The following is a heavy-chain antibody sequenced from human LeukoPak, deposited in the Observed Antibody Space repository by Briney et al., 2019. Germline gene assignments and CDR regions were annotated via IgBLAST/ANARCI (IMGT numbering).Heavy chain of an antibody. J-gene: IGHJ5*02. CDR1: GYTFTSYY. Sequence: ASVKVSCKSSGYTFTSYYMHWVRQAPGQGLEWMGIINPSGGSTSYAQKFQGRVTMTRDMSTSTVYMELSSLRSDDTAVYYCARTPKRGFDWLPYNWFDPWGQGTLVTVSS. CDR3: ARTPKRGFDWLPYNWFDP. D-gene: IGHD3-9*01. CDR2: INPSGGST. V-gene: IGHV1-46*01.